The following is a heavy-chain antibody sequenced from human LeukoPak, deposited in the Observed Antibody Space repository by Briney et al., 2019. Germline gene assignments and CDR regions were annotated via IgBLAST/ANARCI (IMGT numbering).Heavy chain of an antibody. Sequence: ASVKVSCKASGYTFTSYGISWVRQPPGQGLEWMGWISAYNGNTNYAQKLQGRVTMTTDTSTSTAYMELRSLRSDDTAVYYCARSGDYDSSPSFDYWGQGTLVTVSS. CDR3: ARSGDYDSSPSFDY. V-gene: IGHV1-18*01. J-gene: IGHJ4*02. CDR2: ISAYNGNT. CDR1: GYTFTSYG. D-gene: IGHD3-22*01.